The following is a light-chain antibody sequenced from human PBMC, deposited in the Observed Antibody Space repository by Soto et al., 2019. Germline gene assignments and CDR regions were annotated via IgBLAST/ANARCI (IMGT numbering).Light chain of an antibody. Sequence: IVMSPSPDSLAAFLGVRAPIHCKSSQSIXYSSHLKKYLAWYQQKPGQPPRLLIYCASTRESEVPDRCSGSGSGADFTLTISSLQPEDVAVYYCQQHYSSPLTFGQGTKVDIK. J-gene: IGKJ1*01. CDR3: QQHYSSPLT. CDR2: CAS. CDR1: QSIXYSSHLKKY. V-gene: IGKV4-1*01.